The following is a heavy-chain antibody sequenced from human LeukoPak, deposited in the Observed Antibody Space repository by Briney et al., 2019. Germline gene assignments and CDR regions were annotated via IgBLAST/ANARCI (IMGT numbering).Heavy chain of an antibody. J-gene: IGHJ5*02. D-gene: IGHD2-21*02. CDR2: IYHSGST. CDR1: GYSISSGDY. CDR3: ARNTAEVVTAKWFDP. Sequence: PSETLSLTCAVSGYSISSGDYWAWIRRPPGKGLEWIGLIYHSGSTHYIPSLKSRVTISVDTSKNQFSLKLSSVTAADTAVYYCARNTAEVVTAKWFDPWGQGTLVTVSS. V-gene: IGHV4-38-2*01.